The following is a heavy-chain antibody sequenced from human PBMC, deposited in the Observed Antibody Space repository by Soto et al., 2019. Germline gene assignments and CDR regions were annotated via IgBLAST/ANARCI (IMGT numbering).Heavy chain of an antibody. V-gene: IGHV4-30-2*01. Sequence: TLALTCPVSGDSLTFGVSSWAWIRQPPGKGLEWIGNIYHSWSTYYNPSLRSRVTMSVDRSKNQFSLKLSSVTAADTAVYYCVRVFSNFWSFSDTWGQGSLVTVYS. D-gene: IGHD1-7*01. J-gene: IGHJ5*02. CDR3: VRVFSNFWSFSDT. CDR2: IYHSWST. CDR1: GDSLTFGVSS.